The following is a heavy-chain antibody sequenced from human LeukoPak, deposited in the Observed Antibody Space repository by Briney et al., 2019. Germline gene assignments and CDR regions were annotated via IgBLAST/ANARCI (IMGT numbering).Heavy chain of an antibody. J-gene: IGHJ5*02. V-gene: IGHV1-18*01. D-gene: IGHD6-13*01. Sequence: ASVNVSCKASGGTFSSYAISWVRQAPGQGLEWMGWISAYNGNTNYAQKLQGRVTMTTDTSTSTAYMELRSLRSDDTAVYYCARDLIGSSSSWGQGTLVTVSS. CDR3: ARDLIGSSSS. CDR2: ISAYNGNT. CDR1: GGTFSSYA.